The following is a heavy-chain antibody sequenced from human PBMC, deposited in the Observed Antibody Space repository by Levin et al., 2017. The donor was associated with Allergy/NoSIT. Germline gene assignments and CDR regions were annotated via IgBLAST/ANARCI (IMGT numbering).Heavy chain of an antibody. CDR3: AKCSGGSCPYNWFDP. Sequence: GSLRLSCTVSGGSISSYYWSWIRQPPGKGLEWIGYIYNSGSTNYNPSLKSRVTISVDTSKNQFSLKLSSVTAADTAVYYCAKCSGGSCPYNWFDPWGQGTLVTVSS. V-gene: IGHV4-59*01. D-gene: IGHD2-15*01. CDR1: GGSISSYY. J-gene: IGHJ5*02. CDR2: IYNSGST.